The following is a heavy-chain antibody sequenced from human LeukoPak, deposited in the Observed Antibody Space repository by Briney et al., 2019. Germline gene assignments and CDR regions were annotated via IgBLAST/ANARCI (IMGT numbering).Heavy chain of an antibody. CDR2: ISYDGSNK. CDR1: GFTFSAYG. Sequence: GRSLRLSCAASGFTFSAYGMHWVRQAPGKGLEWVAGISYDGSNKYYADSVKGRFTISRDNSKNTLYLQMNSLRAEDTAVYYCAKGMTTPDFWGQGTLVTVSS. V-gene: IGHV3-30*18. D-gene: IGHD4-11*01. CDR3: AKGMTTPDF. J-gene: IGHJ4*02.